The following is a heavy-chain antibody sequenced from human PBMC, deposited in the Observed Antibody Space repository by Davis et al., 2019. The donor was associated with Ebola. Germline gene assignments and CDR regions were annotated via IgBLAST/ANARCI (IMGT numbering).Heavy chain of an antibody. D-gene: IGHD3-10*01. CDR2: IYPVDSDP. V-gene: IGHV5-51*01. J-gene: IGHJ4*02. Sequence: GESLKLSCKCSGYRFTRYWIGWVRQMPGKGLEWMGIIYPVDSDPRYSPSFPAQVTISADKSITTAYLQWSSLKASDTAMYYCARLRSITRLTSFYYWGQGTLVTVSS. CDR3: ARLRSITRLTSFYY. CDR1: GYRFTRYW.